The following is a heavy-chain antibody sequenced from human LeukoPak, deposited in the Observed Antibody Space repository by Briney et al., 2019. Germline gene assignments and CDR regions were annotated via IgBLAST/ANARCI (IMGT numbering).Heavy chain of an antibody. V-gene: IGHV3-74*01. CDR3: AREYNYDLDV. J-gene: IGHJ6*04. CDR2: IKGDQSTT. Sequence: GGSLRLSCAASGFTLSRHGMNGVGQAPGKGLGGVSGIKGDQSTTNYADSVKGRFTFSRDNAKNTLYLQMNSLRAEDTAVYYCAREYNYDLDVWGKGTTVTGSS. CDR1: GFTLSRHG.